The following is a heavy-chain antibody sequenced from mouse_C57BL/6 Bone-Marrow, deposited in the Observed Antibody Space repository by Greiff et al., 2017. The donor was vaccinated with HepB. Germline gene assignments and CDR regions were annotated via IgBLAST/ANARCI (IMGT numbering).Heavy chain of an antibody. CDR3: TRKDKDYSYYFDD. V-gene: IGHV1-55*01. J-gene: IGHJ2*01. CDR1: GYTFTSYW. CDR2: IYTGSGST. D-gene: IGHD1-1*01. Sequence: QVQLQQPGAELVKPGASVKMSCKASGYTFTSYWITWVKQRPGQGLEWIGDIYTGSGSTNHNETFKSKATLTVDTSSSTSYMQLSSLTSEVSAVYSCTRKDKDYSYYFDDWGKGTTLTVSS.